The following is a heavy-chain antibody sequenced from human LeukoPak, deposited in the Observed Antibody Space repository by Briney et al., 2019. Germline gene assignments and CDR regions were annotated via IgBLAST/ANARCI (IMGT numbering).Heavy chain of an antibody. J-gene: IGHJ4*02. CDR1: EFTFRNYW. V-gene: IGHV3-74*01. Sequence: PGGSLRLSCVASEFTFRNYWMRWVRQAPGKGLVWVSRIKSDGSSTTYADSVKGRFTISRDNAKNTLYLQMNSLRAEDTALYYCAREAYYDTSFDYWGQGTLVTVSS. CDR2: IKSDGSST. CDR3: AREAYYDTSFDY. D-gene: IGHD3-22*01.